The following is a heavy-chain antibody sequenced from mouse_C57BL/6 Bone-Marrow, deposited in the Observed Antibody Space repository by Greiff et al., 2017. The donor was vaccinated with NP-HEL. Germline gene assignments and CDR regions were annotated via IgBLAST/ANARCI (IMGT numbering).Heavy chain of an antibody. CDR3: ARDQGGYYAWFAY. Sequence: EVQRVESGPGMVKPSQSLSLTCTVTGYSITSGYDWHWIRHFPGNKLEWMGYISYSGSTNYNPSLKSRISITHDTSKNHFFLKLNSVTTEDTATYYCARDQGGYYAWFAYWGQGTLVTVSA. J-gene: IGHJ3*01. CDR1: GYSITSGYD. V-gene: IGHV3-1*01. CDR2: ISYSGST. D-gene: IGHD2-3*01.